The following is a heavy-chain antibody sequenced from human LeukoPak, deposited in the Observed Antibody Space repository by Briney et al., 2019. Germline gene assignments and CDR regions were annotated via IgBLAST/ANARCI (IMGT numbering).Heavy chain of an antibody. J-gene: IGHJ6*03. V-gene: IGHV1-69*05. CDR1: GGTFSSYA. CDR3: ARSVGSGWYGYYYYRDV. CDR2: IIPIFGTA. D-gene: IGHD6-19*01. Sequence: SVKVSCKASGGTFSSYAISWVRQAPGQGLEWMGRIIPIFGTANYAQKFQGRVTITTDESTSTAYMELSSLRSEDPAVYYCARSVGSGWYGYYYYRDVGGKGPTATVSS.